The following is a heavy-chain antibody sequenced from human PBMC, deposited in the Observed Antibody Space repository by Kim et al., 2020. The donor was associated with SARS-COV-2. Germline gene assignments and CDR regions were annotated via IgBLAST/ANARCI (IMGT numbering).Heavy chain of an antibody. J-gene: IGHJ4*02. CDR2: ISGDGGST. Sequence: GGSLRLSCAASGFTFDDYAMHWVRQAPGKGLEWVSLISGDGGSTYYADSVKGRFTISRDNSKNSLYLQMNSLRTEDTALYYCAKDIEEIGYSYVGSGFDYWGQGTLVTVSS. V-gene: IGHV3-43*02. CDR3: AKDIEEIGYSYVGSGFDY. CDR1: GFTFDDYA. D-gene: IGHD5-18*01.